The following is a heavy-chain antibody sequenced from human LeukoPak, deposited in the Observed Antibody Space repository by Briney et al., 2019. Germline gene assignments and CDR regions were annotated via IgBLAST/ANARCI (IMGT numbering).Heavy chain of an antibody. D-gene: IGHD3-10*01. CDR3: ARDRGDSGSSDY. CDR2: ISSSSSYT. CDR1: GFSLSDYY. V-gene: IGHV3-11*06. J-gene: IGHJ4*02. Sequence: GGSLRLSCAASGFSLSDYYMSWVRQAPGKGLEWVSYISSSSSYTINADSVKGRFTVFRDNAKNLVFLQMNRLGVEDTAVYYCARDRGDSGSSDYWGQGTLVTVSS.